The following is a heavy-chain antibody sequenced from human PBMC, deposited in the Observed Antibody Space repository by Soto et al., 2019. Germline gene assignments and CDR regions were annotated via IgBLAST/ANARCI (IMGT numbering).Heavy chain of an antibody. CDR2: INPNSGGT. J-gene: IGHJ6*02. CDR3: AREGIVYYYGMDV. Sequence: ASVKVSCKASGYTFTGYYMHWVRQAPGQGLEWMGWINPNSGGTNYAQKFQGWVTMTRDTSISTAYMELSRLRSDDTAVYYCAREGIVYYYGMDVWGQGTKVTVSS. D-gene: IGHD3-10*01. V-gene: IGHV1-2*04. CDR1: GYTFTGYY.